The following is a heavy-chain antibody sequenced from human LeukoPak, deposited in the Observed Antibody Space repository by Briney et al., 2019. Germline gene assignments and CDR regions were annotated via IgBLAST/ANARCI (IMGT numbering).Heavy chain of an antibody. CDR1: GYTFTGYY. Sequence: GASVKVSCKASGYTFTGYYMHWVRQAPGQGLEWMGWINPNSGGTNYAQKFQGRVTMTRDTSIITAYMELSRLRSDDTAVYYCARGQLYYYGSGNNRHPMDVWGKGTTVTISS. CDR3: ARGQLYYYGSGNNRHPMDV. CDR2: INPNSGGT. D-gene: IGHD3-10*01. V-gene: IGHV1-2*02. J-gene: IGHJ6*03.